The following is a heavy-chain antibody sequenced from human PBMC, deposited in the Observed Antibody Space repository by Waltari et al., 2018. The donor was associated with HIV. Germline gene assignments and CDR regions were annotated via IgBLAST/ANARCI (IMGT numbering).Heavy chain of an antibody. Sequence: QLQLHESGPGLVTPSETLSLTCIVSGFSISSNNYNWGWIRQHPGKGLAWIGNIFYSGTTNYNPSLESRVTISIDTSKSQFSLSLDSVTAADTAIYYCARHKNRGSYFPVDFWGQGTLVAVSS. V-gene: IGHV4-39*07. J-gene: IGHJ4*02. CDR2: IFYSGTT. CDR3: ARHKNRGSYFPVDF. CDR1: GFSISSNNYN. D-gene: IGHD1-26*01.